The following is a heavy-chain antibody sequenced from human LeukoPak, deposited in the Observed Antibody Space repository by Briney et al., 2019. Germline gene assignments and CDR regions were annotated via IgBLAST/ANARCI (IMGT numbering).Heavy chain of an antibody. Sequence: PSETLSLTCTVSGGSISSYYWSWIRQPPGKGLEWIGFIDSSGSTNYNPSLKSRVTISVDTSKNQFSLKLGSVTAADTAVYYCARIKVGATVDYWGQGTLVTVSS. V-gene: IGHV4-59*01. CDR1: GGSISSYY. J-gene: IGHJ4*02. CDR3: ARIKVGATVDY. CDR2: IDSSGST. D-gene: IGHD1-26*01.